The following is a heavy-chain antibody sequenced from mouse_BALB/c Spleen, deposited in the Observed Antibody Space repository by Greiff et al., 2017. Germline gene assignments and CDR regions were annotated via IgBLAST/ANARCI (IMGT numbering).Heavy chain of an antibody. CDR3: ARRGYRYDFDY. CDR1: GYTFTSYV. V-gene: IGHV1-14*01. Sequence: EVQRVESGPELVKPGASVKMSCKASGYTFTSYVMHWVKQKPGQGLEWIGYINPYNDGTKYNEKFKGKATLTSDKSSSTAYMELSSLTSEDSAVYYCARRGYRYDFDYWGQGTTLTVSS. CDR2: INPYNDGT. J-gene: IGHJ2*01. D-gene: IGHD2-14*01.